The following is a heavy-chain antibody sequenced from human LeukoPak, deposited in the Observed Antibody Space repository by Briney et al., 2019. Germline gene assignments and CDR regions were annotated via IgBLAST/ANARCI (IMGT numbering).Heavy chain of an antibody. J-gene: IGHJ3*02. CDR1: GYTFTIYG. V-gene: IGHV1-18*01. CDR3: ARDMELLDAFDI. Sequence: GASVTVSFTASGYTFTIYGISWVRQAPGQGLEWMGWISAYNGNTNYAQKLQGRVTMTTDTSTSTAYMELRSLRSDDTAVYYCARDMELLDAFDIWGQGTMVTVSS. D-gene: IGHD1-26*01. CDR2: ISAYNGNT.